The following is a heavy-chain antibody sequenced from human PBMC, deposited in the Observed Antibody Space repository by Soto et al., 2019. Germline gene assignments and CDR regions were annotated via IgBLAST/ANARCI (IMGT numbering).Heavy chain of an antibody. Sequence: QVQLVQSGAEVKKTGASVKVSCKASGYTFTGYYLHWVRQAPGQGLEWMGYINPDSGRTRYAQKFQGTVTMTRDTSITTAYLELSSLKYDDSAIFYCALSFSQTNIDVWGQGTTVIVSS. V-gene: IGHV1-2*02. CDR3: ALSFSQTNIDV. CDR1: GYTFTGYY. J-gene: IGHJ6*01. CDR2: INPDSGRT.